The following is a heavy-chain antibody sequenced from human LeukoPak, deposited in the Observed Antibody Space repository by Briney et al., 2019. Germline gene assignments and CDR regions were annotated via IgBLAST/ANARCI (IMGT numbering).Heavy chain of an antibody. CDR3: ARDPSGDYAMFDY. Sequence: ASVKVSCKASGYTFTSYDINWARQATGQGLEWMGWMNPNSGNTGYAQKFQGRVTMTRNTSISTAYMKLSSLRSEDTAVYYCARDPSGDYAMFDYWGQGTLVTVSS. J-gene: IGHJ4*02. CDR1: GYTFTSYD. V-gene: IGHV1-8*01. CDR2: MNPNSGNT. D-gene: IGHD4-17*01.